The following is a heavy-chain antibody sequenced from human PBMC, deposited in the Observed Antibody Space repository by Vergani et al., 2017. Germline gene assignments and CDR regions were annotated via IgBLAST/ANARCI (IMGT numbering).Heavy chain of an antibody. V-gene: IGHV4-39*07. CDR1: GGSISSSSYY. CDR3: ARDWGRSVDY. J-gene: IGHJ4*02. D-gene: IGHD3-16*01. Sequence: QVQLQESGPGLVKPSETLSLTCTVSGGSISSSSYYWGWIRQPPGKGLEWIGSIYYSGSTYYNPSLKSRVTISVDTYKNQFSLKLSSVTAAATAVYYCARDWGRSVDYWGQGTLVTVSS. CDR2: IYYSGST.